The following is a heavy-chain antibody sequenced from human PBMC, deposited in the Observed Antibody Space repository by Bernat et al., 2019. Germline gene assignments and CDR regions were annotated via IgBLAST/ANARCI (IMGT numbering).Heavy chain of an antibody. J-gene: IGHJ4*02. D-gene: IGHD4-17*01. V-gene: IGHV4-39*01. CDR3: ASRGPYGDYFFDY. CDR2: IYYSGST. CDR1: GGSISSSSYY. Sequence: QLQLQESGPGLVKPSETLSLTCTVSGGSISSSSYYWGWIRKPPGKGLEWIGSIYYSGSTYYNPSLKSRVTISVDTSKNPFSLKLRSVTAADTAVYYCASRGPYGDYFFDYWGQGTLVTVSS.